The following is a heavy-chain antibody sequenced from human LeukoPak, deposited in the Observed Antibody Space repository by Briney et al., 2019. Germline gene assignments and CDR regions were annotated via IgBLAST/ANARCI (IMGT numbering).Heavy chain of an antibody. CDR1: GGSISSYY. Sequence: SETLSLTCTVSGGSISSYYWSWIRQPPGKGLEWIGYIYTSGSTNYNPSLKSRVTISVDTSKNQFSLKLSSVTAADTAVYYCARRGCSSTSCPNYYYYMDVWGKGTTVTVSS. J-gene: IGHJ6*03. D-gene: IGHD2-2*01. CDR2: IYTSGST. CDR3: ARRGCSSTSCPNYYYYMDV. V-gene: IGHV4-4*09.